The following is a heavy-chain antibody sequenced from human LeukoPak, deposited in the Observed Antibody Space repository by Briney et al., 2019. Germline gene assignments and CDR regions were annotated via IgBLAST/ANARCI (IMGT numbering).Heavy chain of an antibody. J-gene: IGHJ4*02. CDR2: IYYSGST. Sequence: PSETLSLTCTVSGGSISSYYWSWNRQPPGKGLEWIGYIYYSGSTNYNPSLKSRVTISVDTSKNQFSLKLSSVTAADTAVYYCAGQQLDQYYFDYWGQGTLVTVSS. D-gene: IGHD6-13*01. CDR3: AGQQLDQYYFDY. V-gene: IGHV4-59*01. CDR1: GGSISSYY.